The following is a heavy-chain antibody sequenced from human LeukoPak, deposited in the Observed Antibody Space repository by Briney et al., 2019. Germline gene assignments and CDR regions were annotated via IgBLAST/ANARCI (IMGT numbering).Heavy chain of an antibody. Sequence: SETLSLTCSVSGGSISNYYWNWIRQPPGKGLEWIGYIYKSENTNYNPPLKSRVSISVDTSKNQLSLRLSSVTAADTAVYYCARGGDYVWGSYRLAYWGQGALVTVSS. CDR3: ARGGDYVWGSYRLAY. J-gene: IGHJ4*02. CDR2: IYKSENT. CDR1: GGSISNYY. D-gene: IGHD3-16*02. V-gene: IGHV4-59*01.